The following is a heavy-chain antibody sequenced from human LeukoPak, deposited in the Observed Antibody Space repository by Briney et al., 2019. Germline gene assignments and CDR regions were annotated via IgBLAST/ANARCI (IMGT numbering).Heavy chain of an antibody. D-gene: IGHD4-17*01. V-gene: IGHV4-59*01. CDR2: ISNSGDT. Sequence: SETLSLTCTVSGGSFSSYYWSWIRQPPGKGLEWIGYISNSGDTNYTPSLKSRVAMSVDTSKKQFSLKLNSVTSADTAVYFCTRDGLRADDYDFDYWGQGTLVTVSS. CDR3: TRDGLRADDYDFDY. J-gene: IGHJ4*02. CDR1: GGSFSSYY.